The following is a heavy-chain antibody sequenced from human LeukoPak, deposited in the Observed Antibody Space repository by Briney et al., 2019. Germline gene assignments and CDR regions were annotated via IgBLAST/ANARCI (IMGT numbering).Heavy chain of an antibody. Sequence: SGTLSLTCAVSGGSISSSNWWSWVRQPPGKGLEWIGEIYHSGSTNYNPSLKSRVTISVDKSKNQFSLKLSSVTAADTAVYYCARDLPGYYDSSGYSTYNTRRWYFDLWGRGTLVTVSS. CDR1: GGSISSSNW. CDR3: ARDLPGYYDSSGYSTYNTRRWYFDL. J-gene: IGHJ2*01. D-gene: IGHD3-22*01. V-gene: IGHV4-4*02. CDR2: IYHSGST.